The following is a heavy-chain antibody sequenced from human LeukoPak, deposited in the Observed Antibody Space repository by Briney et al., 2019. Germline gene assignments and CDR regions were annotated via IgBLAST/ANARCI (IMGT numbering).Heavy chain of an antibody. V-gene: IGHV3-53*01. Sequence: PGGSLRLSCAASGFTVSSNYMSWVRQAPGKGLEWVSVIYSGGSTYYADSGKGRFTISRDNSKNTLYLQMNSLRAEDTAVYYCAREDTAMVTGAFDIWGQGTMVTVSS. D-gene: IGHD5-18*01. J-gene: IGHJ3*02. CDR3: AREDTAMVTGAFDI. CDR2: IYSGGST. CDR1: GFTVSSNY.